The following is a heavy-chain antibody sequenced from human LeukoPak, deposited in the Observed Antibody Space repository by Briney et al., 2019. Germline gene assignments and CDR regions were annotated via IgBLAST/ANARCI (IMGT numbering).Heavy chain of an antibody. CDR3: ARELKQYCSSTSCPNWFDP. J-gene: IGHJ5*02. CDR2: ISSSSSYI. V-gene: IGHV3-21*01. D-gene: IGHD2-2*01. Sequence: GGSLRLSCAASGFTFSSYSMNWVRQAPGKGLEWVSSISSSSSYICYADSVKGRFTISRDNAKNSLYLQMNSLRAEDTAVYYCARELKQYCSSTSCPNWFDPWGQGTLVTVSS. CDR1: GFTFSSYS.